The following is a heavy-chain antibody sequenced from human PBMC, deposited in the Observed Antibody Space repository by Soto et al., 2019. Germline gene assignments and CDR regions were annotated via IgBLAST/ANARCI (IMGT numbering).Heavy chain of an antibody. CDR3: ARGIVGDYYDSSGFDY. CDR2: IYYSGST. D-gene: IGHD3-22*01. J-gene: IGHJ4*02. V-gene: IGHV4-61*01. Sequence: QVQLQESGPGLVKPSETLSLTCTVSGGSVSSGSYYWSWIRQPPGKGLEWIGYIYYSGSTNYNPSLKSRVTISVDTSKNQFSPKLSSVTAADTAVYYCARGIVGDYYDSSGFDYWGQGTLVTVSS. CDR1: GGSVSSGSYY.